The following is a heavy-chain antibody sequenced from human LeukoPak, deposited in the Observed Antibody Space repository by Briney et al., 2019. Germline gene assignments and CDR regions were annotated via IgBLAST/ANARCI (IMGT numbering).Heavy chain of an antibody. CDR3: VKDFGRVRRTPDS. V-gene: IGHV3-64D*06. Sequence: PGGSLRLSCSASGFVFSIYTMYWVRQAPGKGPEYVSTISGSGNGGSIYYADSVKGRFTISRDDSKSIVYLQMNGLRSEDTAVYYCVKDFGRVRRTPDSWGQGTLVTVSS. J-gene: IGHJ4*02. D-gene: IGHD2/OR15-2a*01. CDR2: ISGSGNGGSI. CDR1: GFVFSIYT.